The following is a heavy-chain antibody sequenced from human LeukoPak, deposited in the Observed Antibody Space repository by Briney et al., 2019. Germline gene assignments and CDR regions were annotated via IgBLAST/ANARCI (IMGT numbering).Heavy chain of an antibody. CDR2: IYTSGST. Sequence: PSETLSLTCTVSGGSISSGSYYWSWIRQPAGKGLEWIGRIYTSGSTNYNPSLKSRVTISVDTSKNQFSLKLSSVTAADTAVYYCASIAVAGTPRDYWGQGTLVTVSS. D-gene: IGHD6-19*01. CDR1: GGSISSGSYY. J-gene: IGHJ4*02. CDR3: ASIAVAGTPRDY. V-gene: IGHV4-61*02.